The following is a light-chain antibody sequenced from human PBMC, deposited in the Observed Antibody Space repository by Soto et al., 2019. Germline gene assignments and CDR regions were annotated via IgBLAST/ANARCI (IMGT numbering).Light chain of an antibody. J-gene: IGKJ2*01. CDR3: HHYGSGGHT. CDR1: QNIRSS. CDR2: DAS. V-gene: IGKV3D-15*01. Sequence: EVVMTQSPASLSASPGERVTLSCRASQNIRSSLAWYQQRPGQAPRLLIYDASTRATGIPDRFSGSASGTDFTLTISSLEPEDFAVYYCHHYGSGGHTFGQGTKLEMK.